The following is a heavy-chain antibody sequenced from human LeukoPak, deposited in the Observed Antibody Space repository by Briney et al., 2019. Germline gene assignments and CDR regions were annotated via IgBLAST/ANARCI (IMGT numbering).Heavy chain of an antibody. J-gene: IGHJ4*02. D-gene: IGHD3-10*01. CDR2: IRYDGSNK. CDR1: GFTFSRYG. Sequence: GGSLRLSCAASGFTFSRYGMHWVRQAPGQGLEWVAFIRYDGSNKYYAHSVKGRFTISRDNSKNTLYLQMNSLRAEDTAVYYCARASPTTPYYYGSGSYSGFDYWGQGTLVTVSS. CDR3: ARASPTTPYYYGSGSYSGFDY. V-gene: IGHV3-30*02.